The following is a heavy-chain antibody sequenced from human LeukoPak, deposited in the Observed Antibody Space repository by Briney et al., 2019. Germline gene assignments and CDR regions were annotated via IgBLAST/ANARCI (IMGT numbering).Heavy chain of an antibody. CDR3: ARGGYCSGGSCYSGPNWFDP. CDR2: MNPNSGNT. CDR1: GYTFTSYD. V-gene: IGHV1-8*01. J-gene: IGHJ5*02. Sequence: ASVKVSCKASGYTFTSYDINWVRQATGQGLEWMGWMNPNSGNTGYAQKLQGRVTMTRNTSISTAYMELSSLRSEDTAVYYCARGGYCSGGSCYSGPNWFDPWGQGTLVTVSS. D-gene: IGHD2-15*01.